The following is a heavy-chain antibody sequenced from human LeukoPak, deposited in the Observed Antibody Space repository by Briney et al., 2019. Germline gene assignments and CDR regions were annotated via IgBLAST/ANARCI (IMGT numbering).Heavy chain of an antibody. J-gene: IGHJ4*02. V-gene: IGHV1-46*01. Sequence: ASVKVSCKASGYTFTSYYMHWVRQAPGQGLEWMGLINPTGGSTGYAQKFQGRVTMTRDMSTSTDYMELSSLRSEDTAVYYCARDPDSGYFDYWGQGTLVTVSS. CDR1: GYTFTSYY. CDR3: ARDPDSGYFDY. CDR2: INPTGGST. D-gene: IGHD1-14*01.